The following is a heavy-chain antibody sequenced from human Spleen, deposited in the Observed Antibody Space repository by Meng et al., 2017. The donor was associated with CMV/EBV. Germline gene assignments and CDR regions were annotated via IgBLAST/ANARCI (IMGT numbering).Heavy chain of an antibody. D-gene: IGHD6-19*01. V-gene: IGHV1-18*01. Sequence: ASVKVSCKASGYTFTSYGISWVRQAPGQGLEWMGWISAYNGNTNYAQKLQGRVTMTTDTSTSTAYMELRSLRSDDTAVYYCARQPYSAGYSSGPFDYWGQGTLVTVSS. CDR3: ARQPYSAGYSSGPFDY. CDR2: ISAYNGNT. CDR1: GYTFTSYG. J-gene: IGHJ4*02.